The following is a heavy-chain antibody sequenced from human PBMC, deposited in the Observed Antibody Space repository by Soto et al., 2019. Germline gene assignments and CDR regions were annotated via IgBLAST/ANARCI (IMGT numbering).Heavy chain of an antibody. V-gene: IGHV3-48*03. D-gene: IGHD6-13*01. CDR1: GFSFSNYE. J-gene: IGHJ4*02. CDR3: ARDRAAGGY. Sequence: EMHLVESGGGLVQPGGSLRLSCAASGFSFSNYEMNWVRQAPGKGLEWVAYISSGGDTIHYADSMRGRFTVSRDNARNSLSLQMNTLRVEDTALYYCARDRAAGGYWGQGTLVTVSS. CDR2: ISSGGDTI.